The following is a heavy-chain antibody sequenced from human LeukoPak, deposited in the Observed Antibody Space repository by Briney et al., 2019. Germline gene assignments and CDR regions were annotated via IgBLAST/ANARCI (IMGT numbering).Heavy chain of an antibody. CDR1: GGSFSGYY. CDR2: INHSGST. CDR3: ARGLIAVAVPYYFDY. D-gene: IGHD6-19*01. J-gene: IGHJ4*02. V-gene: IGHV4-34*01. Sequence: SETLSLTCAVYGGSFSGYYWSWIRQPPGKGLEWIGEINHSGSTNYNPSLKSRVTISVDTSKNQFSLKLSSVTAADTAVYYCARGLIAVAVPYYFDYWGQGTLVTVSS.